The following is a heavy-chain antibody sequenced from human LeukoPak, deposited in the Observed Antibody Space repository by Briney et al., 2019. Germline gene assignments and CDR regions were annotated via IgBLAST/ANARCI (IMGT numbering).Heavy chain of an antibody. CDR3: ARAGKRITMIVVVNNGYYFDY. D-gene: IGHD3-22*01. V-gene: IGHV3-7*01. CDR1: GFTFSSYW. CDR2: IKQDGSEK. J-gene: IGHJ4*02. Sequence: LAGGSLRLSCAASGFTFSSYWMSWVRQAPGKGLEWVANIKQDGSEKYYVDSVKGRFTISRDNAKNSLYLQMNSLRAEDTAVYYCARAGKRITMIVVVNNGYYFDYWGQGTLVTVSS.